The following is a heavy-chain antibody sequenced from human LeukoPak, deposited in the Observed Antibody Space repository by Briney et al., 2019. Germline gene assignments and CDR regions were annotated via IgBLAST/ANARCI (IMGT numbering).Heavy chain of an antibody. D-gene: IGHD3-10*01. CDR1: GGSISSYY. J-gene: IGHJ4*02. Sequence: SETLSLTCTVSGGSISSYYWSWIRQPPGKGLEWIGYIHYSGSTNYNPSLKSRVTISVDTSKNQFSLKLSSVTAADTAVYYCARSIRGGILYYFDYWGQGTLVTVSS. CDR3: ARSIRGGILYYFDY. V-gene: IGHV4-59*01. CDR2: IHYSGST.